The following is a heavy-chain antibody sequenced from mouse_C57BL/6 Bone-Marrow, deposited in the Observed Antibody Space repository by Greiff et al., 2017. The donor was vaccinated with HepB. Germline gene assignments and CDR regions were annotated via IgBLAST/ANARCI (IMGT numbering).Heavy chain of an antibody. J-gene: IGHJ2*01. Sequence: QVQLQQPGAELVKPGASVKMSCKASGYTFTSYWITWVKQRPGQGLEWIGEIYPGSGSTNYNEKFKSKATLTVDTSSSTAYMQLSSLSSEDSAVYYCARTGGFPYYFDYWGQGTPLTVSS. V-gene: IGHV1-55*01. D-gene: IGHD1-1*02. CDR2: IYPGSGST. CDR1: GYTFTSYW. CDR3: ARTGGFPYYFDY.